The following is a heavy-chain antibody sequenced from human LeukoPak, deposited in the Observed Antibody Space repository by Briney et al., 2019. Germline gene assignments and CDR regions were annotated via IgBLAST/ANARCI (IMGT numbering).Heavy chain of an antibody. CDR3: AREDVVTGLIDAFDI. D-gene: IGHD2-21*02. CDR1: GYTFTSYG. V-gene: IGHV1-18*01. J-gene: IGHJ3*02. CDR2: ISAYNGNT. Sequence: ASVKVSCKASGYTFTSYGISRVRQAPGQGLEWMGWISAYNGNTNYAQKLQGRVTMTTDTSTSTAYMELRSLRSDDTAVYYCAREDVVTGLIDAFDIWGQGTMVTVSS.